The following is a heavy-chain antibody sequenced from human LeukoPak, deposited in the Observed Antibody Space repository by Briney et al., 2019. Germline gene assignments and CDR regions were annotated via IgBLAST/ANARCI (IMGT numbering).Heavy chain of an antibody. CDR1: GGSFRGYY. V-gene: IGHV4-34*01. CDR2: INHSGST. J-gene: IGHJ4*02. Sequence: KPSETLSLTCAVYGGSFRGYYWSWIRQPPGKGLEWIGEINHSGSTNYNPSLKSRVTISVDTSKNQFSLKLSSVTAADTAVYYCARAPGYSYGYIYFDYWGQGTLVTVSS. D-gene: IGHD5-18*01. CDR3: ARAPGYSYGYIYFDY.